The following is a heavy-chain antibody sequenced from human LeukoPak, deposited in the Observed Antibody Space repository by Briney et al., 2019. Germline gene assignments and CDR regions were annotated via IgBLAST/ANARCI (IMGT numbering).Heavy chain of an antibody. D-gene: IGHD2-2*01. CDR2: IWHDGGNK. V-gene: IGHV3-33*01. CDR1: GFTFSNYG. J-gene: IGHJ4*02. CDR3: AREVGGTSSFFPDY. Sequence: GRSLRLSCAASGFTFSNYGMHWVRQAPGKGLEWVAVIWHDGGNKYYIDSVKGRFTISRDNAKNSLYLQMNTLTDEDTAVYYCAREVGGTSSFFPDYWGQGTLVTVSS.